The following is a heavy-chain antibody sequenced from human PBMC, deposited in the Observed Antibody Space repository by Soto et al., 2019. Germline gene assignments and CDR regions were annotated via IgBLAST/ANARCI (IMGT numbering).Heavy chain of an antibody. V-gene: IGHV3-23*01. Sequence: GGSLRLSCAASGFTFSSYAMSWVRQAPGEGLEWVSAISGSGGSTYYADSVKGRFTISRDNSKNTLYLQMNSLRAEDTAVYYCAKAYYDFWSGYQPFDYWGQGTLVTVSS. D-gene: IGHD3-3*01. J-gene: IGHJ4*02. CDR3: AKAYYDFWSGYQPFDY. CDR2: ISGSGGST. CDR1: GFTFSSYA.